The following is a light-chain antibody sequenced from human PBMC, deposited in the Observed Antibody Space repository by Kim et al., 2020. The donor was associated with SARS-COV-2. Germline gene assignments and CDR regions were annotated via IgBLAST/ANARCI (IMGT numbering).Light chain of an antibody. Sequence: LSPGERATLACRASQSVSSNLAWYQQKPGQAPRLLIYDASNRAPGIPARFSGSGSGTDFSLTISSLEFEDSAVYYCQQRSDRPITFGQGTRLEIK. V-gene: IGKV3-11*01. J-gene: IGKJ5*01. CDR3: QQRSDRPIT. CDR1: QSVSSN. CDR2: DAS.